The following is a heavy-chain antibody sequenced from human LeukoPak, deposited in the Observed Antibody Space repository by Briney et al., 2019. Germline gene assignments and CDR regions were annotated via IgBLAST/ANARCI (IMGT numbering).Heavy chain of an antibody. D-gene: IGHD3-22*01. CDR2: INTNTGNP. J-gene: IGHJ4*02. Sequence: ASVKVSCKDSGYTFTGYYMHWVRQAPGQGLEWMGWINTNTGNPTYAQGFTGRFVFSLDTSVSTAYLQISSLKAEDTAVYYCARENYDSSGYYRGDFWGQGTQVTVSS. CDR3: ARENYDSSGYYRGDF. CDR1: GYTFTGYY. V-gene: IGHV7-4-1*02.